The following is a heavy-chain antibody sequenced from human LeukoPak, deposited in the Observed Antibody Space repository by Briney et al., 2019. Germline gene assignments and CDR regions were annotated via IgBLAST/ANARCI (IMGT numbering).Heavy chain of an antibody. Sequence: ASVKVSCKASGYTFTSYDINWVRQATGQGLEWMGWMNPNSGNTGYAQKLQGRVTITRNTSISTAYMELSSVRSEDTAVYYCARGQSSGYDDYWGQGALVTVSS. D-gene: IGHD3-22*01. CDR3: ARGQSSGYDDY. V-gene: IGHV1-8*03. CDR1: GYTFTSYD. CDR2: MNPNSGNT. J-gene: IGHJ4*02.